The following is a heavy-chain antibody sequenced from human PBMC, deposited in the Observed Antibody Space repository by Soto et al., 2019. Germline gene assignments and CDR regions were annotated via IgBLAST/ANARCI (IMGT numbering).Heavy chain of an antibody. Sequence: PGGSLRLSCSVSGFTFSNAWMNRVRQAPGKGLEWVGRITSKADGGTTDYAAPVKGRFTISRDDSKNTLYLQMSSLQTEDTAVYYCTTSGTIVYSDSTRPDFDYWGQGNLVTVSS. CDR2: ITSKADGGTT. CDR1: GFTFSNAW. J-gene: IGHJ4*02. D-gene: IGHD4-17*01. V-gene: IGHV3-15*07. CDR3: TTSGTIVYSDSTRPDFDY.